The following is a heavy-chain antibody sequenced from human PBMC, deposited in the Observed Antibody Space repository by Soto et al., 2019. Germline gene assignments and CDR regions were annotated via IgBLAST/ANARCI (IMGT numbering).Heavy chain of an antibody. CDR3: ARWTYCGGDCYWLDF. J-gene: IGHJ4*02. CDR1: GGSIIGFY. Sequence: SEALSLTCTISGGSIIGFYWGWSRQPPWKGLEWIGNIYYSGSANYDPSLRSRVTISLNTSKNQFSLNLNSVTAADTAIYYCARWTYCGGDCYWLDFWGQGTLVTVS. V-gene: IGHV4-59*01. D-gene: IGHD2-21*02. CDR2: IYYSGSA.